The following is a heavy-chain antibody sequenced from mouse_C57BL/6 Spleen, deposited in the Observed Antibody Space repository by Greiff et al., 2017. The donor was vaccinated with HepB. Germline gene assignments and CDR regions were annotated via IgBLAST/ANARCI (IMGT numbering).Heavy chain of an antibody. J-gene: IGHJ3*01. V-gene: IGHV5-17*01. CDR2: ISSGSSTI. CDR3: ASDYGNIFAY. CDR1: GFTFSDYG. D-gene: IGHD2-1*01. Sequence: DVKLVESGGGLVKPGGSLKLSCAASGFTFSDYGMHWVRQAPEKGLEWVAYISSGSSTIYYADTVKGRFTISRDNAKNTLFLQMTSLRSEDTAMYYCASDYGNIFAYWGQGTLVTVSA.